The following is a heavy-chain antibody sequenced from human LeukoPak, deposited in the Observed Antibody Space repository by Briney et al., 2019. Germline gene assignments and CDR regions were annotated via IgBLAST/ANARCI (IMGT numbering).Heavy chain of an antibody. D-gene: IGHD1-26*01. J-gene: IGHJ4*02. CDR3: ARESWANVDY. CDR1: GFRIADYY. CDR2: ISGSGGTV. V-gene: IGHV3-11*01. Sequence: GGSLRLSCAASGFRIADYYMSWVRQAPGKGLERISFISGSGGTVRYADSVRGRFTISRDNAENSLYLQMSSLRVEDTAVYYCARESWANVDYWGQGTLVTVPS.